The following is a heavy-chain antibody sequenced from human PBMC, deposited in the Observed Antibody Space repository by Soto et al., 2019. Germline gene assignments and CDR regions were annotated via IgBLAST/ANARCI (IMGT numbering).Heavy chain of an antibody. CDR2: IYYSGST. Sequence: PSETLSLTCTVSGGSISSYYWSWIRQPPGKGLEWIGYIYYSGSTNYNPSLKSRVTISVDTSKNQFSLKLSSVTAADTAVYYCARERAAAGFDYWGQGALVTVSS. V-gene: IGHV4-59*01. CDR3: ARERAAAGFDY. CDR1: GGSISSYY. J-gene: IGHJ4*02. D-gene: IGHD6-13*01.